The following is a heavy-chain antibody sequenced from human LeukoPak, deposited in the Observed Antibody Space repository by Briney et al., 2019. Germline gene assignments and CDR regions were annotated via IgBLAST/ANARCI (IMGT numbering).Heavy chain of an antibody. CDR3: ARDSGYGSGSYELDY. CDR2: IGTAGDT. Sequence: GGSLRLSCADSGFTFSSYDMHWVRQATGKGLEWVSAIGTAGDTYYPGSVKGRFTISRENAKNSLYLQMNSLRAGDTAVYNCARDSGYGSGSYELDYWGQGTLVTVSS. CDR1: GFTFSSYD. V-gene: IGHV3-13*01. J-gene: IGHJ4*02. D-gene: IGHD3-10*01.